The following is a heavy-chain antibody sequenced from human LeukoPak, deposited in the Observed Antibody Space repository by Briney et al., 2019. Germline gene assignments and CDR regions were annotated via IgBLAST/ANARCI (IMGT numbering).Heavy chain of an antibody. CDR3: AKGGRSSTSCYDLDY. CDR2: ISGSGATT. CDR1: GFTFKTYA. Sequence: GGSLRLSCAASGFTFKTYAMSWVRQAPGKGLEWVSAISGSGATTSYADSVKGRFHISRDNSKNTLFLQMSSLGAEDTALYYCAKGGRSSTSCYDLDYWGQGTLVTVSS. J-gene: IGHJ4*02. D-gene: IGHD2-2*01. V-gene: IGHV3-23*01.